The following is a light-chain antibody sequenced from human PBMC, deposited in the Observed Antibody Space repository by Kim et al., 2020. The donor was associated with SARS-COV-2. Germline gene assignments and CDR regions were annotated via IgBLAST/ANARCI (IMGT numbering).Light chain of an antibody. V-gene: IGKV1-39*01. CDR3: QQSYSTHYT. CDR2: AAS. J-gene: IGKJ2*01. CDR1: QSISSY. Sequence: DIQMTQSPSSLSASVGDRVTITCRASQSISSYLNWYQQKPGKAPKLLIYAASSLQSGVPSRFSGSGSGTDFTLTISSLQPEDFATYYCQQSYSTHYTRGQGNKLEI.